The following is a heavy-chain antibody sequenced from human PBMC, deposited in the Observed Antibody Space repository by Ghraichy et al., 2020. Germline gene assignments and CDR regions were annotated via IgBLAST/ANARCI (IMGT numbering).Heavy chain of an antibody. CDR2: ISSSGSTI. V-gene: IGHV3-11*01. J-gene: IGHJ6*02. CDR1: GFTFSDYY. D-gene: IGHD4-23*01. CDR3: ARDRQLLRDYYGMDV. Sequence: GGSLRLSCAASGFTFSDYYMSWIRQAPGKGLEWVSYISSSGSTIYYADSVKGRFTISRDNAKNSLYLQMNSLRAEDTAVYYCARDRQLLRDYYGMDVWGQGTTVTVSS.